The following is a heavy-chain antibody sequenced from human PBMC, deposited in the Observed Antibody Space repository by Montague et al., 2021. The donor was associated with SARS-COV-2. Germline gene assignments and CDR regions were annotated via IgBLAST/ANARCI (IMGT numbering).Heavy chain of an antibody. CDR1: GDSVSSNSVS. CDR3: TRAVRGVQDY. Sequence: CAISGDSVSSNSVSWNWIRQSPSRGLEWLGRTYYRSKWSNEYALSVKSRITINPDTSKNQLSLQLTSVTPEDAAVYYCTRAVRGVQDYWGQGSLVTVSS. J-gene: IGHJ4*02. CDR2: TYYRSKWSN. D-gene: IGHD3-22*01. V-gene: IGHV6-1*01.